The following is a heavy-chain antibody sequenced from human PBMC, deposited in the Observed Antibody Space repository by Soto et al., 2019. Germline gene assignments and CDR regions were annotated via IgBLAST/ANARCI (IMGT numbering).Heavy chain of an antibody. CDR3: ARQDDILTGYYRFDY. CDR1: GGSISSSSYY. CDR2: IYYSGST. V-gene: IGHV4-39*01. D-gene: IGHD3-9*01. Sequence: QLQLQESGPGLVKPSETLSLTCTVSGGSISSSSYYWGWIRQPPGKGLEWIGSIYYSGSTYYNPSLKSRVTISVDTSKNQFSLKLSSVTAADTAVYYCARQDDILTGYYRFDYWGQGTLVTVSS. J-gene: IGHJ4*02.